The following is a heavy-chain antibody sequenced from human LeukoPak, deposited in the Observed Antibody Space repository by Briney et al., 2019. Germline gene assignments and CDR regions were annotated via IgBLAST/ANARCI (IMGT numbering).Heavy chain of an antibody. CDR1: GGSISSYY. J-gene: IGHJ4*02. CDR3: ARGGDWNPFDY. D-gene: IGHD1-1*01. Sequence: SXTLSLTCTASGGSISSYYWSWIRQPAGQGLEWIGRIFTSGSTNYNPSLKSRLTMSVDMSKNQFSLKLSYVTAADTAVYYCARGGDWNPFDYWGQGILVTVSS. V-gene: IGHV4-4*07. CDR2: IFTSGST.